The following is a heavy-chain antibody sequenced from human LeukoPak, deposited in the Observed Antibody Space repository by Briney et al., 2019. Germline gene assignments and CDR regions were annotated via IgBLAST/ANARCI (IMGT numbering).Heavy chain of an antibody. CDR3: AKRDSSGWSYFDY. J-gene: IGHJ4*02. V-gene: IGHV3-23*01. D-gene: IGHD6-19*01. CDR2: ISGSSGST. CDR1: GFTFSSYA. Sequence: PGGSLRLSCAASGFTFSSYAMSWVRQAPGKGLERVSAISGSSGSTYYADSVKGRFTISRDNSKNTLYRQMNSLRAEDTAVYYCAKRDSSGWSYFDYWGQGTLVTVSS.